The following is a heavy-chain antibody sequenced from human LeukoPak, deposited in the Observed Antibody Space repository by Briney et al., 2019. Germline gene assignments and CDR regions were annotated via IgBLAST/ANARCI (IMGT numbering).Heavy chain of an antibody. V-gene: IGHV4-61*08. Sequence: PSQTLSLTCTVSGGSISSGDYYWSWIRQPPGKGLEWIGYIYYSGNTNYNPSLKSRVTISVDTSKNQFSLKLSSVTAADTAVYYCARDRRPLPYSGSPDDAFDIWGQGTMVTVSS. J-gene: IGHJ3*02. CDR2: IYYSGNT. CDR1: GGSISSGDYY. D-gene: IGHD1-26*01. CDR3: ARDRRPLPYSGSPDDAFDI.